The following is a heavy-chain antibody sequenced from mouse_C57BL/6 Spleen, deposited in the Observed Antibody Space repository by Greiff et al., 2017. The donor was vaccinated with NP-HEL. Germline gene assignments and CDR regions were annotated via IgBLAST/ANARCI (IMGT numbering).Heavy chain of an antibody. CDR3: TTLTLITTEGYAMDY. CDR1: GFNIKDYY. J-gene: IGHJ4*01. D-gene: IGHD1-1*01. Sequence: DVKLVESGAELVRPGASVKLSCTASGFNIKDYYMHWVKQRPEQGLEWIGRIDPEDGDTEYAPKFQGKATMTADTSSNTAYLQLSSLTSEDTAVYYCTTLTLITTEGYAMDYWGQGTSVTVSS. V-gene: IGHV14-1*01. CDR2: IDPEDGDT.